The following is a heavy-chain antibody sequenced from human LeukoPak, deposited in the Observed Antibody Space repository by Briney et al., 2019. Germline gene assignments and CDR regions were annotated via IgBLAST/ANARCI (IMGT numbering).Heavy chain of an antibody. CDR3: ARDLESGYCSGGSCYGINWFDP. Sequence: ASVKVSCKASGYTFTGYYMHWARQAPGQGLEWMGWINPNSGGTNYAQKFQGRVTMTRDTSISTAYMELSRLRSDDTAVYYCARDLESGYCSGGSCYGINWFDPWGQGTLVTVSS. V-gene: IGHV1-2*02. J-gene: IGHJ5*02. CDR2: INPNSGGT. CDR1: GYTFTGYY. D-gene: IGHD2-15*01.